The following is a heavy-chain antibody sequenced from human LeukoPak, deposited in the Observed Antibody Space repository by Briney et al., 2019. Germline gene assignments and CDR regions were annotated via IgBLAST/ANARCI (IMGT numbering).Heavy chain of an antibody. CDR1: GFKCDDYS. Sequence: GGSLRLSCAASGFKCDDYSMHWVRQAPGKGLEWVSLINRDGGRTFYADSVKGRFTISRDNNKNSLYLQMNSLRTDDTALYYCAKEMLGTRWITYDSWGQGTLVTVSS. V-gene: IGHV3-43*01. J-gene: IGHJ4*02. CDR2: INRDGGRT. D-gene: IGHD5-12*01. CDR3: AKEMLGTRWITYDS.